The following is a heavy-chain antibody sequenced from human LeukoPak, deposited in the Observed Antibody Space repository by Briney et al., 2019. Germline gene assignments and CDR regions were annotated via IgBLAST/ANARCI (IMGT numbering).Heavy chain of an antibody. CDR2: ISHDGDNT. V-gene: IGHV3-30-3*01. Sequence: PGGSLRLSCEASGFAFGSYAMHWVRQAPGRGLEWVAVISHDGDNTNSGESVRGRFTLSRDNLKNTLYLQMNSLRGEDTALYYCARNAILGVAPSTGDVSVSAFDIWGQGTMVTVSS. D-gene: IGHD3-3*01. CDR1: GFAFGSYA. J-gene: IGHJ3*02. CDR3: ARNAILGVAPSTGDVSVSAFDI.